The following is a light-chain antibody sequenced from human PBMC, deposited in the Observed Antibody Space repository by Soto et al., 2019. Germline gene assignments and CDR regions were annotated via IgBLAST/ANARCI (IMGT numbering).Light chain of an antibody. V-gene: IGLV2-14*01. CDR2: EVS. CDR3: SSYGSTSTRYV. CDR1: SSDVGGYNY. J-gene: IGLJ1*01. Sequence: QSALTQPASVSGSPGQSITISCTGTSSDVGGYNYVSWYQQHPGKAPKLMIYEVSNRPSGVSNRFSGSKSGNAASLTISGLQAEDEADYFCSSYGSTSTRYVFGTGTKVIVL.